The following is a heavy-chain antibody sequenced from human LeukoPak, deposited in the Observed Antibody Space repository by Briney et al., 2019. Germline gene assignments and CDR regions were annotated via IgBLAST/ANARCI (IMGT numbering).Heavy chain of an antibody. CDR1: GGYFSSFY. J-gene: IGHJ6*03. CDR3: AKGNVGHYHSVADDYYYYMDV. Sequence: SESLSLACAVYGGYFSSFYWASARQPPGKGMEWIGEISYSGTTRYNPALKSRVTIAVDTSKKEISLNLSTVTAADTAVYYCAKGNVGHYHSVADDYYYYMDVWGKGTTVIVSS. V-gene: IGHV4-34*01. CDR2: ISYSGTT. D-gene: IGHD2-21*01.